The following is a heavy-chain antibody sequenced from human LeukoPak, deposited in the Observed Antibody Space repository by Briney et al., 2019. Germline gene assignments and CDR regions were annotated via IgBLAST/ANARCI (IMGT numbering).Heavy chain of an antibody. D-gene: IGHD4-17*01. CDR3: AKDLLTGSFEMTTVITSVFDY. CDR1: GFTFSSYA. V-gene: IGHV3-23*01. CDR2: ISGSGGST. Sequence: GGSLRLSCAASGFTFSSYAMSWVRQAPGKGLEWVSAISGSGGSTYYADSVKGRFTISRDNSKNTLYLQMNSLRAEDTAVYYCAKDLLTGSFEMTTVITSVFDYWGQGTLVTVSS. J-gene: IGHJ4*02.